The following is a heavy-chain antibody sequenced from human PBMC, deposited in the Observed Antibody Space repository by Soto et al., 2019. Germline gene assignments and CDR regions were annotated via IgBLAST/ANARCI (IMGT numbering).Heavy chain of an antibody. D-gene: IGHD3-10*02. V-gene: IGHV4-39*02. CDR3: ARDVRGAGTMNWLDS. Sequence: SETLSLTCTVSGGSIITSNYYWGWVRQTPGKGLEWIGSVAYGGSTYYNPSLRSRVTLFEDTSKNQFSVKLSSVTAAYSAVYYFARDVRGAGTMNWLDSWGQGTLVTVSS. CDR1: GGSIITSNYY. CDR2: VAYGGST. J-gene: IGHJ5*01.